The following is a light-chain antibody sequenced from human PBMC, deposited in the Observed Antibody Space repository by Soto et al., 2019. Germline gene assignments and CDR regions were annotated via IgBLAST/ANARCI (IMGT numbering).Light chain of an antibody. V-gene: IGLV1-40*01. J-gene: IGLJ2*01. CDR3: QSYDTTPSGSRV. CDR2: GDS. Sequence: QSVLTQPPSVSGAPGQRVIISCTGSSSNIGAGYDVHWYQQLPGTAPKLLIYGDSNRPSGVPDRFSGSKSGTSASLAITGLQAQDEADYYCQSYDTTPSGSRVFGRGTKVTVL. CDR1: SSNIGAGYD.